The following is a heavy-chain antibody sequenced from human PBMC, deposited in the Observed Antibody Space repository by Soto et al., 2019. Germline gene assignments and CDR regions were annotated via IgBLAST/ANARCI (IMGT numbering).Heavy chain of an antibody. CDR2: IWYDGSNK. J-gene: IGHJ6*02. CDR3: ARDSHYDFWSGYPHNYYYYGMDV. D-gene: IGHD3-3*01. V-gene: IGHV3-33*01. CDR1: GFTFSSYG. Sequence: GGSLRLSCAASGFTFSSYGMHWVRQAPGKGLEWVAVIWYDGSNKYYADSVKGRFTISRDNSKNTLYLQMNSLRAEDTAVYYCARDSHYDFWSGYPHNYYYYGMDVWGQGTTVTVS.